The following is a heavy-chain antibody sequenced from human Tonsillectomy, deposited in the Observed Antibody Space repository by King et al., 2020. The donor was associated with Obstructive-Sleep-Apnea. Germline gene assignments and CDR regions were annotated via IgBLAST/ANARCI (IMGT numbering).Heavy chain of an antibody. Sequence: TLKESGPALVKPTQTLTLTCTFSGFSLSTSGMCVSWIRQPPGKALEWLARIDWDDDKYYSTSLKTRLTISKDTSKNQVVLTMTNMDPVDTATYYCARDSYYDSSGYYPFDYWGQGTLVTVSS. D-gene: IGHD3-22*01. J-gene: IGHJ4*02. V-gene: IGHV2-70*11. CDR1: GFSLSTSGMC. CDR3: ARDSYYDSSGYYPFDY. CDR2: IDWDDDK.